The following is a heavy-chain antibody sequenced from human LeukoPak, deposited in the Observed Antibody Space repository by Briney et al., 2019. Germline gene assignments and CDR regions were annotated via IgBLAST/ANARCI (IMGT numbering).Heavy chain of an antibody. V-gene: IGHV1-46*01. CDR3: ARDSGYYYDSSGYYIDY. J-gene: IGHJ4*02. Sequence: XPSGGSTSYAQMFQGRVTMTRDTSTSTVYMELSSLRSEDTAVYYCARDSGYYYDSSGYYIDYWGQGTLVTVSS. D-gene: IGHD3-22*01. CDR2: XPSGGST.